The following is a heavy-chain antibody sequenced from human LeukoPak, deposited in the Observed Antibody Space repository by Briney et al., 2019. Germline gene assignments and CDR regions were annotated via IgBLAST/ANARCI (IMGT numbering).Heavy chain of an antibody. CDR1: GYSFTSYW. CDR3: ARQGAAGKYYYYYMDV. CDR2: IYPGDSDT. D-gene: IGHD6-13*01. V-gene: IGHV5-51*01. Sequence: GESLKISCKGSGYSFTSYWIGWVRQMPGKGLEWMGIIYPGDSDTRYSPSFQGQVTISADKSISTAYLQWSSLKASDTAMYYRARQGAAGKYYYYYMDVWGKGTTVTVSS. J-gene: IGHJ6*03.